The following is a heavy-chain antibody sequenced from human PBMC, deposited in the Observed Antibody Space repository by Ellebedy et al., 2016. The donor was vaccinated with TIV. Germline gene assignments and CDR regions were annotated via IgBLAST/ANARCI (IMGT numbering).Heavy chain of an antibody. J-gene: IGHJ4*02. CDR2: IIPILGIA. CDR3: ARGDDDYGERTSERPIDY. D-gene: IGHD4-17*01. CDR1: GGTFSSYA. V-gene: IGHV1-69*04. Sequence: SVKVSCXASGGTFSSYAISWVRQAPGQGLEWMGRIIPILGIANYAQKFQGRVTITADKSTSTAYMELSSLRSEDTAVYYCARGDDDYGERTSERPIDYWGQGTLVTVSS.